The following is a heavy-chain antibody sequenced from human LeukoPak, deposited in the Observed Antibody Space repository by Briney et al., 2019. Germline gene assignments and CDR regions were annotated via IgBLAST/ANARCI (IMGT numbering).Heavy chain of an antibody. J-gene: IGHJ6*02. V-gene: IGHV3-74*01. CDR3: ARQVDRALVADHYYYGRGV. D-gene: IGHD5-18*01. CDR2: IKSDGSST. Sequence: GGSLRLSCAASGFIFSSYSMHWVRQPPGKGLVWVSLIKSDGSSTIYADSVKGRFTISRDNAKNTLYLQMDSLRAEDTAVYYCARQVDRALVADHYYYGRGVWGQGTRVSVS. CDR1: GFIFSSYS.